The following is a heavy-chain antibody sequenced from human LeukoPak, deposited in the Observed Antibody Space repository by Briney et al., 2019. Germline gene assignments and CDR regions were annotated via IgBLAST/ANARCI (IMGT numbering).Heavy chain of an antibody. CDR3: TTHTGPGDIVARLVGYIDY. CDR1: GFTFSSYG. V-gene: IGHV3-30*02. J-gene: IGHJ4*02. CDR2: IWFVGSNK. Sequence: GGSLRLSCAASGFTFSSYGLHGVRQAPGRGVEGGAVIWFVGSNKYYADSVKGRFTISRDNSKNTLYLQMNSLRAEDTAVFYCTTHTGPGDIVARLVGYIDYWGQGTLVTVSS. D-gene: IGHD5-12*01.